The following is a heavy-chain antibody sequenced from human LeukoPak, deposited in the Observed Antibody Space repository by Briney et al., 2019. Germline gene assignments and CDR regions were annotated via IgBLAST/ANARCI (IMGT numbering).Heavy chain of an antibody. D-gene: IGHD3-10*01. J-gene: IGHJ4*02. V-gene: IGHV4-39*01. Sequence: SETLSLTCTVSGGSISSSSYYWGWIRQPPGKGLEWIGSIYYSGSTYYNPSLKSRVTISVDTSKNQFSLKPSSVTAADTAVYYCARHASVLLWFGVPDYFDYWGQGTLVTVSS. CDR3: ARHASVLLWFGVPDYFDY. CDR1: GGSISSSSYY. CDR2: IYYSGST.